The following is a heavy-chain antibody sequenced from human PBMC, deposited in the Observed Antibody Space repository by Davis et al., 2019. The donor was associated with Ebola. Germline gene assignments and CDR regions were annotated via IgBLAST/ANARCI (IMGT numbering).Heavy chain of an antibody. CDR2: ISSRSSYI. CDR3: ARDRGMGSGDWFDP. J-gene: IGHJ5*02. Sequence: GESLKISCAASGFTFSRYSMNWVRQAPGKGLEWVSSISSRSSYIYYADSVKGRFTISRDNAKNSLYLQMNSLRAEDTAVYYCARDRGMGSGDWFDPWGQGTLVTVSS. D-gene: IGHD6-25*01. CDR1: GFTFSRYS. V-gene: IGHV3-21*01.